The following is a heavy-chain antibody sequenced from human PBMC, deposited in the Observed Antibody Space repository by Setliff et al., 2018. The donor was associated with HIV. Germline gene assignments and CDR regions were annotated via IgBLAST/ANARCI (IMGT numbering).Heavy chain of an antibody. CDR2: IYHSGSA. D-gene: IGHD3-9*01. Sequence: SETLSLTCNVSGYSISSDYWGWIRQSPGKGLEWIGSIYHSGSAYYNPSLKSRVTISVDTSKNQFSVKLTSVTAADTAMYYCARGAERYFDWLSRSHDAFDTWGQGTMVTVSS. V-gene: IGHV4-38-2*02. J-gene: IGHJ3*02. CDR1: GYSISSDY. CDR3: ARGAERYFDWLSRSHDAFDT.